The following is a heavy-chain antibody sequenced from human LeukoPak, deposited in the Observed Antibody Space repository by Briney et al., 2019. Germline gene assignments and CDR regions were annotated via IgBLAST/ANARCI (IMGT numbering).Heavy chain of an antibody. CDR3: ARRHWGYYDSSGPRAPFDY. J-gene: IGHJ4*02. V-gene: IGHV4-34*01. D-gene: IGHD3-22*01. CDR1: GGSISGYY. Sequence: SETLSLTCTVSGGSISGYYWSWIRQPPGKGLEWIGEINHSGSTNYNPSLKSRVTISVDTSKNQFSLKLSSVTAADTAVYYCARRHWGYYDSSGPRAPFDYWGQGTLVTVSP. CDR2: INHSGST.